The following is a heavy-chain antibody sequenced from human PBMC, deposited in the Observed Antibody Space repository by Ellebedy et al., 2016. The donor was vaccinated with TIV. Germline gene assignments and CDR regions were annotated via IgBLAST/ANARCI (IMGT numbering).Heavy chain of an antibody. CDR2: IKQDESEK. V-gene: IGHV3-7*01. CDR3: ARGALAVVSPAPMRNVNDLDY. Sequence: PGGSLRLSCAASGFTFSNYWMSWVRQAPGKGLEWVANIKQDESEKYYVDSVKGRFAISRDNAKNSLYLQMNSLRAEDTAVYYCARGALAVVSPAPMRNVNDLDYWGQGTLVTVSS. D-gene: IGHD6-19*01. J-gene: IGHJ4*02. CDR1: GFTFSNYW.